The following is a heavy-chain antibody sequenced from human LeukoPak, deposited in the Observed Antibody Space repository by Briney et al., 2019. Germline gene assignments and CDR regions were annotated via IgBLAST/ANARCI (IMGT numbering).Heavy chain of an antibody. CDR1: GFTFSSYG. CDR2: IRYDGSNK. J-gene: IGHJ4*02. D-gene: IGHD2-2*01. CDR3: AKPWAIHFDY. V-gene: IGHV3-30*02. Sequence: PGGSLKLSCAASGFTFSSYGMHWVRQAPGKGLEWVAFIRYDGSNKYYADSVKGRFTISRDNSKNTLYLQMNSLRAEDTAVYYCAKPWAIHFDYWGQGTLVTVSS.